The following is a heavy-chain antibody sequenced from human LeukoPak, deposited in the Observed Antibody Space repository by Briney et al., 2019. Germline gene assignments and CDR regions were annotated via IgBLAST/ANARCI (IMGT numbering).Heavy chain of an antibody. Sequence: SETLSLTCTVSGGSISSGSYYWSWIRQPAGKGLEWIGRIYTSGSTNYNPSLKSRVTISVDTSKNQFSLKLSSVTAADTAVYYCARHGSTVTTRNYFDYWGQGTLVTVSS. CDR3: ARHGSTVTTRNYFDY. V-gene: IGHV4-61*02. D-gene: IGHD4-17*01. CDR1: GGSISSGSYY. CDR2: IYTSGST. J-gene: IGHJ4*02.